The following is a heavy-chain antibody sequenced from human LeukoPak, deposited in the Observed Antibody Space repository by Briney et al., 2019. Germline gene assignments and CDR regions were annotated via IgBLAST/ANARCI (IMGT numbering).Heavy chain of an antibody. CDR2: INPNSGGT. Sequence: GASVKVSCKASGYTFTGYYMHWVRQAPGQGLEWMGWINPNSGGTNYAQKFQGRVTMTRDTSISTAYMELSGLRSDDTAVYYCARGGHRIAAAAKGYFDYWGQGTLVTVSS. J-gene: IGHJ4*02. D-gene: IGHD6-13*01. CDR1: GYTFTGYY. CDR3: ARGGHRIAAAAKGYFDY. V-gene: IGHV1-2*02.